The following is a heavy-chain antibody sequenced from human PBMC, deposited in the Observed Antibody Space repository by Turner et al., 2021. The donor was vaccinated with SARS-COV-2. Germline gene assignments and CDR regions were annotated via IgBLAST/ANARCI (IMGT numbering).Heavy chain of an antibody. Sequence: QVQLVESGGGVVQPGRSRRLSCAASGFTFSSYGMHWVRQAPGKGLEWVAVISYDGSNKFYADSVKGRFTISRDNSKNSLYLQMNSLRAEDTAVYYCAKISGTTTGDYWGQGTLVTVSS. CDR2: ISYDGSNK. J-gene: IGHJ4*02. D-gene: IGHD1-7*01. CDR1: GFTFSSYG. CDR3: AKISGTTTGDY. V-gene: IGHV3-30*18.